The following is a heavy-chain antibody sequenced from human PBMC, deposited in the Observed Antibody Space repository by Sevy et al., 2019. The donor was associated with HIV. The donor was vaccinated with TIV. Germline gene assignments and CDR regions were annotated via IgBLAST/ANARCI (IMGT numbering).Heavy chain of an antibody. Sequence: GGSLRLSCAASGFTFSSYDMHWVRQATGKGLEWVSAIGTAGDTYYPGSVKGRFTSSREKAKNSLYLQMNSLRARDTAGYYCARAGYYYGMDVWGQGTTVTVSS. V-gene: IGHV3-13*01. J-gene: IGHJ6*02. CDR2: IGTAGDT. CDR1: GFTFSSYD. CDR3: ARAGYYYGMDV.